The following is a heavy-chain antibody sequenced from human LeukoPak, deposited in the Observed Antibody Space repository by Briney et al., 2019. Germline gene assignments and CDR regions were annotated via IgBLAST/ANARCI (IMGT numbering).Heavy chain of an antibody. CDR1: GFMFSNYG. Sequence: GGALRLSCAASGFMFSNYGTHWVRQAPGKGLEYVAAIDSYGGSTYYANSVKGRFIISRDNSKNTLYLQMGSLRPEDMAVYYCVREVGSSSWNFYFQHWGQGTLVTVSS. V-gene: IGHV3-64*01. D-gene: IGHD6-13*01. CDR2: IDSYGGST. CDR3: VREVGSSSWNFYFQH. J-gene: IGHJ1*01.